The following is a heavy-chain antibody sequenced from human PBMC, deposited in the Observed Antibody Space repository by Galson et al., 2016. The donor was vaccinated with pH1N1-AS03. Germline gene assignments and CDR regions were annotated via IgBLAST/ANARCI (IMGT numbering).Heavy chain of an antibody. Sequence: SLRLSCAASGFIFDDYAMHWVRQAPGKGLEWVSGISWNSGSTGYADSVEGRFTISRDSTTNSLYLQMDSLRVEDTAVYYCARVVRGVLDWLSSYDYYYIDVWGKGTTVTVS. D-gene: IGHD3/OR15-3a*01. CDR2: ISWNSGST. CDR1: GFIFDDYA. CDR3: ARVVRGVLDWLSSYDYYYIDV. J-gene: IGHJ6*03. V-gene: IGHV3-9*01.